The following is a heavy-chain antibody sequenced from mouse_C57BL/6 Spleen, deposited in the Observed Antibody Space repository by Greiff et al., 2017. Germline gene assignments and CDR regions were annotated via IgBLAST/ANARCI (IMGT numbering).Heavy chain of an antibody. CDR1: GYTFTSYW. CDR3: ARGRSSGYLDD. V-gene: IGHV1-53*01. J-gene: IGHJ1*03. D-gene: IGHD3-2*02. CDR2: INPTTGGT. Sequence: QVQLQQPGTELVKPGASVTLSCKASGYTFTSYWMHWVKQRPVQGLEWLGNINPTTGGTNYNEKFKGKATLTVDKSSSTAYMQLSSLTSEDSAVYYCARGRSSGYLDDWGKGTTVTVSS.